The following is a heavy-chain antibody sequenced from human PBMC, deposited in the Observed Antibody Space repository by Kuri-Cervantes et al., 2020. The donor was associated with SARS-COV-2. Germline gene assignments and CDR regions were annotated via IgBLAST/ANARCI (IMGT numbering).Heavy chain of an antibody. CDR3: ARDLDGYKHP. Sequence: AGSLRLSCAASGFTFSSDAMSWVSQAPGRWLEWVSAISGSGGSTYYADSVKGRFTISRDNAKNSLYLQMNSLRAEDTAVYYCARDLDGYKHPWGQGTLVTVSS. CDR2: ISGSGGST. V-gene: IGHV3-23*01. J-gene: IGHJ5*02. D-gene: IGHD5-24*01. CDR1: GFTFSSDA.